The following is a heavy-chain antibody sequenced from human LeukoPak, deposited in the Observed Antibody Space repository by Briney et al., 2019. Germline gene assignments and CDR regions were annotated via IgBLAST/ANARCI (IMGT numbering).Heavy chain of an antibody. V-gene: IGHV1-18*01. CDR2: ISVYNGNT. J-gene: IGHJ4*02. Sequence: ASVKVSCKASGYAFTNYAISWVRQAPGQGLEWMGWISVYNGNTNYAQKLQGRVTMTADTSTTTAYLELRSLRSDDTAVYYRARGYCSSATCRHFDYWGQGALVTVS. CDR3: ARGYCSSATCRHFDY. D-gene: IGHD2-2*01. CDR1: GYAFTNYA.